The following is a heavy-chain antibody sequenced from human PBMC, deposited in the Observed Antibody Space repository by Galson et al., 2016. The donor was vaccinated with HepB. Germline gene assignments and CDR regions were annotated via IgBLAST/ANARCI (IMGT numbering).Heavy chain of an antibody. CDR3: ARIKDDKQLLFDGFDI. CDR1: GFTFSTYS. CDR2: TDSTSRYI. D-gene: IGHD2-2*01. J-gene: IGHJ4*02. Sequence: SLRLSCAASGFTFSTYSMNWVRLAPGKGLEWVSSTDSTSRYIYYADSVRGRFTISRDNAQKSLYLQMNSLRAEDTAVYYCARIKDDKQLLFDGFDIWGQGTLVTVSS. V-gene: IGHV3-21*04.